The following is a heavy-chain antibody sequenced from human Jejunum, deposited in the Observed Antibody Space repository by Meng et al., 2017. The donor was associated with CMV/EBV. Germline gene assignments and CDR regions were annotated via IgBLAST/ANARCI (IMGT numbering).Heavy chain of an antibody. CDR1: GYTFTGYY. Sequence: ASGYTFTGYYMHWVRQAPGQGLEWMGWINPDSGGTNYAQTFSGRVTMTWDTSISTAYLHWSSLKASDTAMYYCARQDFGVVMPGDHWGQGTLVTVSS. D-gene: IGHD3-3*01. CDR2: INPDSGGT. J-gene: IGHJ4*02. V-gene: IGHV1-2*02. CDR3: ARQDFGVVMPGDH.